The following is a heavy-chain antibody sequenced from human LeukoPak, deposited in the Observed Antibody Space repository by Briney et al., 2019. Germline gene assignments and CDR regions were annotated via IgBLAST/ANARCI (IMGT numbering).Heavy chain of an antibody. D-gene: IGHD3-3*01. CDR3: ARGIYDFWSGYYFPSSFGMDV. V-gene: IGHV3-33*01. J-gene: IGHJ6*02. CDR1: GFTFSSYG. CDR2: IWYDGSYK. Sequence: PGGSLRLSCVASGFTFSSYGIHWVRQAPGKGLEWVAFIWYDGSYKNYVDSVKGRFTISRDNAKNSLYLQMNSLRAEDTAVYYCARGIYDFWSGYYFPSSFGMDVWGQGTTVTVSS.